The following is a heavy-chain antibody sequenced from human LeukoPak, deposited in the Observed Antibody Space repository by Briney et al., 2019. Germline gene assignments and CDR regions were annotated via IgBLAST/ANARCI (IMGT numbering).Heavy chain of an antibody. J-gene: IGHJ4*02. V-gene: IGHV3-23*01. Sequence: GGSLRLSCAASGFTFSSYAMSWVRQAPGKGLEWVSALSGSGGSTYYADSVKGRFTISRDNSKNTLHLQMNSLRAEDTAVYYCANNVLLWFGEFHWGQRTLVTVSS. CDR2: LSGSGGST. D-gene: IGHD3-10*01. CDR1: GFTFSSYA. CDR3: ANNVLLWFGEFH.